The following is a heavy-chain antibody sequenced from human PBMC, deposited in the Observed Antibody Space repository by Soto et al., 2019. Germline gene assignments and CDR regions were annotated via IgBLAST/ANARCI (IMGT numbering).Heavy chain of an antibody. V-gene: IGHV4-59*06. CDR1: GGSISSYY. D-gene: IGHD1-7*01. CDR3: ARNENYEYYYYYGMDV. CDR2: IYYSGST. Sequence: SETLSLTCTVSGGSISSYYWSWIRPPPGKGLEWIGYIYYSGSTYYNPSLKSRVTISVDTSKNQFSLKLSSVTAADTAVYYCARNENYEYYYYYGMDVWGQGTTVTVSS. J-gene: IGHJ6*02.